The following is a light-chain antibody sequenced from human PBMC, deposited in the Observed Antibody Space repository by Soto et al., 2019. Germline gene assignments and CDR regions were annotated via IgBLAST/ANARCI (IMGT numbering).Light chain of an antibody. V-gene: IGLV2-8*01. J-gene: IGLJ1*01. Sequence: QSALTQPPSASGSPGQSVTISCTGTSSDVGNYNYVSWYQQHPGKAPKLIIYEVTKRPSGVPDRFSGSKSGSTASLTVSGLQGEDEADYYCSSYAGSNNYVFGTGTKGTVL. CDR3: SSYAGSNNYV. CDR1: SSDVGNYNY. CDR2: EVT.